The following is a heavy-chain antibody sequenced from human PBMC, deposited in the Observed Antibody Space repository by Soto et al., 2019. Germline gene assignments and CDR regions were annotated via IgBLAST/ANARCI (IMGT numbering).Heavy chain of an antibody. CDR1: GGTFSSYT. D-gene: IGHD6-19*01. J-gene: IGHJ4*02. V-gene: IGHV1-69*02. CDR2: IIPILGIA. CDR3: ARLRDLWVVSPYFDY. Sequence: ASVKVSCKASGGTFSSYTISWVRQAPGQGLEWMGRIIPILGIANYAQKFQGRVTITADKSTSTAYMELSSLRSEDTAVYYCARLRDLWVVSPYFDYWGQGALVTVSS.